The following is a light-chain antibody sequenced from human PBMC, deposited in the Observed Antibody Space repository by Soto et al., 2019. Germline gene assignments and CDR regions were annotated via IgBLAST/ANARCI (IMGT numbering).Light chain of an antibody. Sequence: EIQMTQYPSTLSASVGDRSTITCMASQSISSWLAWYQQKPGKAPKLLIYKASSLESGVTSRFSGSGSGTEFTLTISSLQPDDFATYYCQQYNSYPLTFGEGTKVDIK. CDR2: KAS. CDR1: QSISSW. J-gene: IGKJ4*01. CDR3: QQYNSYPLT. V-gene: IGKV1-5*03.